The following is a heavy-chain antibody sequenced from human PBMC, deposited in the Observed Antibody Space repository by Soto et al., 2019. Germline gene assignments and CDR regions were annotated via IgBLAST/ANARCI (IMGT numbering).Heavy chain of an antibody. Sequence: GGSLRLSCAASGFIVSSYGMHWVRQAPGKGLEWVAVIWYDGSNKYNADSVKGRFTISRDNSKNTLYLQMNSLRADDTAVYYCARDSRDYYDSSGYSWFDPWGQGTLVTVSS. V-gene: IGHV3-33*01. CDR1: GFIVSSYG. D-gene: IGHD3-22*01. CDR2: IWYDGSNK. CDR3: ARDSRDYYDSSGYSWFDP. J-gene: IGHJ5*02.